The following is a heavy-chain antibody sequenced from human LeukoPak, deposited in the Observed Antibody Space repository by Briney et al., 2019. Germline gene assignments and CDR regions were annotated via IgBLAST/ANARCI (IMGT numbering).Heavy chain of an antibody. CDR3: ATHSGSYGSDH. D-gene: IGHD1-26*01. CDR1: GGSISSYY. V-gene: IGHV4-4*09. CDR2: IYTSGST. J-gene: IGHJ4*02. Sequence: SETLSLTCTVSGGSISSYYWSWIRQPPGKGLEWIGYIYTSGSTNYNPSPKSRVTISVDTSKNQFSLKLSSVTAADTAVYYCATHSGSYGSDHWGQGTLVTVSS.